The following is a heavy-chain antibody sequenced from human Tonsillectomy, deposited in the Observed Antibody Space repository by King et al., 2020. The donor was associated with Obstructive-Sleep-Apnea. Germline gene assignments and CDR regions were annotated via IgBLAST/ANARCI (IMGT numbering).Heavy chain of an antibody. CDR3: AREAIVVVPAAIHLFDP. Sequence: VQLVESGGGVVQPGRSLRLSCAASGFTFSSYAMHWVRQAPGKGLEWVAVISYDGSNKYYADSVKGRFTISRDNSKNTLYLQMNSLRAEDTAVYYCAREAIVVVPAAIHLFDPWGQGTLVTVSS. CDR2: ISYDGSNK. J-gene: IGHJ5*02. CDR1: GFTFSSYA. D-gene: IGHD2-2*01. V-gene: IGHV3-30*04.